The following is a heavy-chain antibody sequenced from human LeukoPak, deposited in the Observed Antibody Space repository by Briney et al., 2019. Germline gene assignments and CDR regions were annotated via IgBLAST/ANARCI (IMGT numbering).Heavy chain of an antibody. D-gene: IGHD5-12*01. CDR3: ARQVATKGEWAFDV. J-gene: IGHJ3*01. V-gene: IGHV4-4*07. CDR1: GGSISSYY. Sequence: SETLSLTCTVSGGSISSYYWSWIRQPAGKGLEWIGRTYTSGSTNYNPSLKGRVTMSVDTSKNQFSLKLSSVTAADTAVYYCARQVATKGEWAFDVWGQGTMVTVSS. CDR2: TYTSGST.